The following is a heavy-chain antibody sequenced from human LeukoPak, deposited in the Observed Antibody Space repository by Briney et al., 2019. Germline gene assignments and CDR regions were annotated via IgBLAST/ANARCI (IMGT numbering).Heavy chain of an antibody. D-gene: IGHD5-12*01. CDR1: GFTFSSYS. Sequence: GGSLRLSCAASGFTFSSYSMNWVRQAPGKGLEWVSSISSSSSYIYYADSVKGRFTISRDNAKNSLYLQMNSLRAEDTAVYYCARVPGYSGYSDYWGQGTLVTVSS. V-gene: IGHV3-21*01. CDR2: ISSSSSYI. J-gene: IGHJ4*02. CDR3: ARVPGYSGYSDY.